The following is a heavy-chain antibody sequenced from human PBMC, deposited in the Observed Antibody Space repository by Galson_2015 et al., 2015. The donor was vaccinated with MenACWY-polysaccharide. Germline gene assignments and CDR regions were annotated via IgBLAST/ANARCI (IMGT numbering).Heavy chain of an antibody. CDR2: IRNKANSYTT. Sequence: SLRLSCAASGFTFSDHYMDWVRQAPGQGLEWVGRIRNKANSYTTEFAASVKGRFSISRDDSTNSLSLQMNSLKTEDTAMYYCARVVMRRDYYFDYWGRGTLVTVSS. D-gene: IGHD2-2*01. CDR1: GFTFSDHY. V-gene: IGHV3-72*01. CDR3: ARVVMRRDYYFDY. J-gene: IGHJ4*02.